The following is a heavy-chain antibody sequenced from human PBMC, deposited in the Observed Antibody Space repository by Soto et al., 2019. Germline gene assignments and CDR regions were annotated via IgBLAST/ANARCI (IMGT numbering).Heavy chain of an antibody. Sequence: QVQLVQSGAEVRKPGSSVKVSCKASGGTFSSYAISWVRQAPGQGLEWMGGIIPIFGTANYAQKFQGRVTITADEFTSTAYMELSSLRSEDTAVYYCARVDTAMDPGPARFDYWGQGTLVTVSS. D-gene: IGHD5-18*01. CDR1: GGTFSSYA. CDR2: IIPIFGTA. V-gene: IGHV1-69*01. CDR3: ARVDTAMDPGPARFDY. J-gene: IGHJ4*02.